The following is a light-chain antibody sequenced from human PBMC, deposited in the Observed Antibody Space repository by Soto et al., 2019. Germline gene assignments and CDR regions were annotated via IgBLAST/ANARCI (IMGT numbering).Light chain of an antibody. J-gene: IGLJ1*01. V-gene: IGLV3-21*02. CDR3: QVWDDSNGQQGV. CDR1: DLRSKS. CDR2: DDR. Sequence: SYQLTQPPSVSVAPGQTDRITCGGNDLRSKSVHWYQQKPGQAPALVLYDDRYRPSGIHERFSGSKSGNTATLTIRRVEAGDEADYFCQVWDDSNGQQGVFGTGTKVTVL.